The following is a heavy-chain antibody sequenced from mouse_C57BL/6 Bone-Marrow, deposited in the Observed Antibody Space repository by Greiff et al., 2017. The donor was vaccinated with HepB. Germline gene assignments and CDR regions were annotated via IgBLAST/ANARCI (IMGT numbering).Heavy chain of an antibody. J-gene: IGHJ3*01. CDR2: IHPNSGST. CDR1: GYTFTSYW. CDR3: ASLYFYGSSYGSWFAY. V-gene: IGHV1-64*01. Sequence: VQLQQPGAELVKPGASVKLSCKASGYTFTSYWMHWVKQRPGQGLEWIGMIHPNSGSTNYNEKFKSKATLTVDKSSSTAYMQLSSLTSEDSAVYYCASLYFYGSSYGSWFAYWGQGTLVTVSA. D-gene: IGHD1-1*01.